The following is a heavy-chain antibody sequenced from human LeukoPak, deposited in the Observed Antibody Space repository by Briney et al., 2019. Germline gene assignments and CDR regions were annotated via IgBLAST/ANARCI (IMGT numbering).Heavy chain of an antibody. CDR3: AKASRIAAHPGSLDY. J-gene: IGHJ4*02. Sequence: QPGGSLRLSCAASGFTFSNYGMHWVRQAPGKGLEWVAFIRYDGSNKYYADSVKGRFTISRDNSKNTLYLQMNSLRAEDTAVYYCAKASRIAAHPGSLDYWGQGTLVTVSS. D-gene: IGHD6-6*01. CDR2: IRYDGSNK. V-gene: IGHV3-30*02. CDR1: GFTFSNYG.